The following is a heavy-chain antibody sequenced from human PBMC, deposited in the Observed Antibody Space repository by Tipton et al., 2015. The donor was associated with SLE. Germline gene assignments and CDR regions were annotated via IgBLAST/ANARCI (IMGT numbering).Heavy chain of an antibody. V-gene: IGHV3-74*01. Sequence: SLRLSCAASGLTFSSYWMHWVRQAPGKGLVWVSRINSDGSSTSYADSVKGRFTISRDNAKNTLYLQMNSLRAEDTAVYYCAKEGGHRKPLDYWGQGTLVTVSS. J-gene: IGHJ4*02. CDR1: GLTFSSYW. CDR3: AKEGGHRKPLDY. D-gene: IGHD1-14*01. CDR2: INSDGSST.